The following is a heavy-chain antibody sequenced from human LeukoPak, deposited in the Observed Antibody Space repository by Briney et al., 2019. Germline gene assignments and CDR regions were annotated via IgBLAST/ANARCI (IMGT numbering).Heavy chain of an antibody. CDR2: IIPILGIA. Sequence: ASVKVSCKASGGTFSSYTISWVRQAPGQGLEWMGRIIPILGIANYAQKFQGRVTITADKSTSTAYMELSSLRSEDTAVYYCARDGQQYPYYYYYGMDVWGQGTTVTASS. CDR3: ARDGQQYPYYYYYGMDV. D-gene: IGHD2-2*01. CDR1: GGTFSSYT. J-gene: IGHJ6*02. V-gene: IGHV1-69*04.